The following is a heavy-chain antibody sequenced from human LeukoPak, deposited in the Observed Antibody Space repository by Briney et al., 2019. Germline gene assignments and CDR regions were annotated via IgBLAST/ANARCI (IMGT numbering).Heavy chain of an antibody. CDR2: IIPIFGTA. CDR1: GGTFSSYT. V-gene: IGHV1-69*13. CDR3: AREALTVTTVGHDAFDI. D-gene: IGHD4-17*01. J-gene: IGHJ3*02. Sequence: SVKVSCKASGGTFSSYTISWVRQAPGQGLEWMGGIIPIFGTANYAQNFQGRVTITADESTSTAYMELSSLRSDDTAVYYCAREALTVTTVGHDAFDIWGQGTMVTVSS.